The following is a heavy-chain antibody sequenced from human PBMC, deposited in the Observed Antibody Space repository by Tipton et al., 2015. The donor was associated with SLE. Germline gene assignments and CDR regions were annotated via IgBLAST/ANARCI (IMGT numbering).Heavy chain of an antibody. V-gene: IGHV4-59*01. Sequence: TLSLTCTVSGGSISSYYWSWIRRPPGKGLEWIGYIYYSGSTNYNPSLKSRVTISVDTSKNQFSLKLSSVTAADTAVYYCARDSGAAAAFDYWGQGTLVTVSS. CDR2: IYYSGST. D-gene: IGHD6-13*01. CDR3: ARDSGAAAAFDY. J-gene: IGHJ4*02. CDR1: GGSISSYY.